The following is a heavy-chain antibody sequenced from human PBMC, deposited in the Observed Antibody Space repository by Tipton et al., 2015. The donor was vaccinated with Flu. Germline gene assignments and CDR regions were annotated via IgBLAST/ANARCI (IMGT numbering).Heavy chain of an antibody. CDR2: INEVGTTI. CDR1: GFTFSNHW. J-gene: IGHJ4*02. CDR3: AKDFGGPSDS. D-gene: IGHD3-16*01. V-gene: IGHV3-74*01. Sequence: SLRLSCAASGFTFSNHWMHWVRQAPGKGLVWVSRINEVGTTINYADSVKGRFTISRDNAKNTIYLQMNSLRAEDTAVYYCAKDFGGPSDSWGQGTLVTVSA.